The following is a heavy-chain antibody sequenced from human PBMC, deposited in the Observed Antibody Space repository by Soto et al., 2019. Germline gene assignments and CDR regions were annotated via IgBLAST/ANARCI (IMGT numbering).Heavy chain of an antibody. D-gene: IGHD5-12*01. V-gene: IGHV3-33*01. J-gene: IGHJ4*02. CDR1: GFTFSSYG. CDR2: IWYDGSNK. Sequence: QVQLVESGGGVVQPGRSLRLSCAASGFTFSSYGMHWVRQAPGKGLEWVAVIWYDGSNKYYADSVKGRFTISRDNSKNTLYLHINSLRPEDTGMYYGAILLVTTSAFDFWGQGTLVTVSS. CDR3: AILLVTTSAFDF.